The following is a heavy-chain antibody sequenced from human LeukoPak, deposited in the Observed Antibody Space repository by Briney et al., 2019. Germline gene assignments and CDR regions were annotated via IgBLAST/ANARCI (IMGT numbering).Heavy chain of an antibody. V-gene: IGHV6-1*01. CDR2: TYYRSKWYN. J-gene: IGHJ6*03. Sequence: SQTLSLTCAISGDSVSSNSAAWNWIRQSPSRGLEWLGKTYYRSKWYNDYAVSVKSRIAINPDTSKNQFSLQLNSVTPEDTAVYYCAVEYSSSSDYYYYMDVWGIGTTVTVSS. CDR3: AVEYSSSSDYYYYMDV. CDR1: GDSVSSNSAA. D-gene: IGHD6-6*01.